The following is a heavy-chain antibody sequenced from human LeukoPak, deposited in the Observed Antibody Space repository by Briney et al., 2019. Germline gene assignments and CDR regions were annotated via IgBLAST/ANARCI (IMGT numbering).Heavy chain of an antibody. CDR2: ISGSGGTT. J-gene: IGHJ4*02. CDR3: AKEARSSSDY. CDR1: GFTFSSYA. V-gene: IGHV3-23*01. Sequence: GGSLRLSCAASGFTFSSYAMNWVRQAPGKGLEWVSAISGSGGTTYYGDSVKGRFTISRDNSKKTLYLQMNSPRAEDTAVYYCAKEARSSSDYWGQGTLVTVSS. D-gene: IGHD6-6*01.